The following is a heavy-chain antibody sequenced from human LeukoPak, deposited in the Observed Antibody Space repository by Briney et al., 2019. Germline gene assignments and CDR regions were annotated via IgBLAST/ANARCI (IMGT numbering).Heavy chain of an antibody. Sequence: SGTLSLTCTASGGSVSSGSYYWSWIRQPPGKGLEWIGYIYYSGSTDYNPSLKSRVTISVDTSKNQVSLKLSSVTAADTAVYYCARGGTYTAGSFDYWGQGTLVTVSS. CDR1: GGSVSSGSYY. D-gene: IGHD1-26*01. CDR3: ARGGTYTAGSFDY. CDR2: IYYSGST. V-gene: IGHV4-61*01. J-gene: IGHJ4*02.